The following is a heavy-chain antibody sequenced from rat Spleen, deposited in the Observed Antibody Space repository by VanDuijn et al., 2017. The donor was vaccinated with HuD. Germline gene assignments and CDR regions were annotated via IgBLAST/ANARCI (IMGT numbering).Heavy chain of an antibody. CDR3: ARRHYGYTDYFDY. Sequence: EVQLVESNGGLVQPGRSLKLSCAASGFTFNDHFMAWVRQAPTKGLEWVATISYGDSSGHSSTYYRDSVKGRFTISRDNAKSTLSLQMDSLRSDDTATYYCARRHYGYTDYFDYWGQGVMVTVSS. J-gene: IGHJ2*01. V-gene: IGHV5-29*01. D-gene: IGHD1-9*01. CDR1: GFTFNDHF. CDR2: ISYGDSSGHSST.